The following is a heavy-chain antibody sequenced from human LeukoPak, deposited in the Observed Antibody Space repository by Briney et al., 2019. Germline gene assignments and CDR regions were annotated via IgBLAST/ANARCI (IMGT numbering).Heavy chain of an antibody. CDR1: GYTFTGYY. V-gene: IGHV1-2*02. CDR3: AREGPYSGSYHDGDYYFDY. Sequence: ASVKVSCKASGYTFTGYYMHWVRQAPGQGLEWMGWINPNTGGTNYAQKFQGRVTMTRDTSISTAYMELSRLRSDDTAVYYCAREGPYSGSYHDGDYYFDYWGQGTLVTVSS. J-gene: IGHJ4*02. CDR2: INPNTGGT. D-gene: IGHD1-26*01.